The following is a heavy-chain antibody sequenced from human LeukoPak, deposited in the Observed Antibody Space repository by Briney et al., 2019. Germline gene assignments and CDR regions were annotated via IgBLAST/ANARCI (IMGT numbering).Heavy chain of an antibody. Sequence: GGSLRLSCAASGFTFSSFTMNWVRQAPGKGLEWVSSISSSGSTIYYADSVKGRFTISRDNAKKSLYLQMNSLRAEDTAVYYCAEGNWFDPWGQGTLVTVSS. CDR1: GFTFSSFT. V-gene: IGHV3-48*04. J-gene: IGHJ5*02. CDR3: AEGNWFDP. CDR2: ISSSGSTI.